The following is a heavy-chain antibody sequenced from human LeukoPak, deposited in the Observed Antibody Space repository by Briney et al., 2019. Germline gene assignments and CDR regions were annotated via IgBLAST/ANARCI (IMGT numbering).Heavy chain of an antibody. CDR3: ARDGRRSGSYYNICLY. D-gene: IGHD3-10*01. Sequence: ASVKVSCKASGYTFTSYYMHWVRQAPGQGLEWMGIINPSGGSTSYAQKFQGRVTMTRDTSTSTVYMELSSLRSEETAVYYCARDGRRSGSYYNICLYWGQGTLVTVSS. J-gene: IGHJ4*01. V-gene: IGHV1-46*01. CDR1: GYTFTSYY. CDR2: INPSGGST.